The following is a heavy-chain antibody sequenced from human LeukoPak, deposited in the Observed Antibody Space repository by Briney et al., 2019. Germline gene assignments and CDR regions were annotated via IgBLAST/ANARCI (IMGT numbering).Heavy chain of an antibody. V-gene: IGHV1-69*06. CDR1: GGTFSSYA. CDR2: IIPIFGTA. J-gene: IGHJ4*02. Sequence: SVKVSCKASGGTFSSYAISWVRQAPGQGLEWMGGIIPIFGTANYAQKFQGRVTMTEDTSTDTAYMELSSLRSEDTAVYYCATDADGYNYYFDYWGQGTLVTVSS. CDR3: ATDADGYNYYFDY. D-gene: IGHD5-24*01.